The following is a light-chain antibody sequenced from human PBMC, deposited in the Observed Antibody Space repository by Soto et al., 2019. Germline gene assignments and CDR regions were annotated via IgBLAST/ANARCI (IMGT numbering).Light chain of an antibody. CDR2: RNN. CDR3: AAWDDSRSRPV. CDR1: SSNIGSNY. V-gene: IGLV1-47*01. Sequence: QSVLTQPPSASGTPGQRVTISCSGSSSNIGSNYVYWYQQLPGTAPKLRLYRNNQRHSGVPDRFSGSTSGSSAAMAISGLRCGVYTGYYCAAWDDSRSRPVFGGGTKVTVL. J-gene: IGLJ2*01.